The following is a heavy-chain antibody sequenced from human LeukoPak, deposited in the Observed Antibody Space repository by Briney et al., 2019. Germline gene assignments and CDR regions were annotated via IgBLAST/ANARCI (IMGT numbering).Heavy chain of an antibody. CDR1: GFTFSTFA. CDR3: ARDRPTLTGYYPFDY. D-gene: IGHD3-9*01. V-gene: IGHV3-23*01. J-gene: IGHJ4*02. Sequence: GGSLRLSCAASGFTFSTFAMIWVRQPPGKGLEWVSSIFPSGGEIHYADSVRGRFTISRDNSKSTLSLQMNSLRAEDTAVYYCARDRPTLTGYYPFDYWGQGTLVTVSS. CDR2: IFPSGGEI.